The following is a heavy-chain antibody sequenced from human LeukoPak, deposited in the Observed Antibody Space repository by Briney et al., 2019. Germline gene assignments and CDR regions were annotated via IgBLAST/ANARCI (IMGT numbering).Heavy chain of an antibody. CDR1: GDSVSSNSVT. J-gene: IGHJ5*02. CDR3: ARRLTQYDCFDP. V-gene: IGHV6-1*01. CDR2: TYYRSTWYN. D-gene: IGHD2-2*01. Sequence: SQTLSLTCAISGDSVSSNSVTWNWIRKSPSRGLEWLGRTYYRSTWYNDYAVSVRGRITVNPDTSKNQFSLHLNSVTPEDTAVYYCARRLTQYDCFDPWGQGILVTVYS.